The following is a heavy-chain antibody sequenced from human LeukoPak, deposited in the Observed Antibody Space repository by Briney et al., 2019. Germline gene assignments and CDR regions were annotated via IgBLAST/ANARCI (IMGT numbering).Heavy chain of an antibody. Sequence: SETLSLTCTVSGYSISSGYYWGWIRQPPGKGLEWIGSIYHSGSTYYNPSLKSRVTISVDTSKNQFSLKLSSVTAADTAVYYCARGQSYYDILTGYYTHYYFDYWGQGTLVTVSS. CDR3: ARGQSYYDILTGYYTHYYFDY. CDR2: IYHSGST. CDR1: GYSISSGYY. V-gene: IGHV4-38-2*02. D-gene: IGHD3-9*01. J-gene: IGHJ4*02.